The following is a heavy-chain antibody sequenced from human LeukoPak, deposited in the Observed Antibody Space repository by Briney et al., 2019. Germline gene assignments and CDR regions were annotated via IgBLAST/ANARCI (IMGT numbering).Heavy chain of an antibody. CDR1: GFTFSSYG. D-gene: IGHD3-22*01. CDR2: IWYDGSNK. CDR3: ARDPYYYDSSGYLDFDY. Sequence: PGRSLRLSCAASGFTFSSYGMHWVRQAPGKGLEWVAVIWYDGSNKYYADSVKGRFTISRDNSKNTLYLQMNSLRAEDTAVYYCARDPYYYDSSGYLDFDYWGQGTLVTVSS. J-gene: IGHJ4*02. V-gene: IGHV3-33*01.